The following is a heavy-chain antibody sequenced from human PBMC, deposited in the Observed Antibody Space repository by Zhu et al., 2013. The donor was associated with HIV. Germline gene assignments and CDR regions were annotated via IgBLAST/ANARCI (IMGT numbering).Heavy chain of an antibody. CDR2: ISAYNGNT. Sequence: QVQLVQSGAEVKKPGASVKVSCKASGYTFYSYAISWVRQAPGQGLEWMGWISAYNGNTKYAQKVQGRVTMTTDTSTSTAYMELRSLRSDDTAVYYCARDLYSTSSRPFDIWGQGTMVTVSS. CDR3: ARDLYSTSSRPFDI. D-gene: IGHD6-6*01. CDR1: GYTFYSYA. J-gene: IGHJ3*02. V-gene: IGHV1-18*01.